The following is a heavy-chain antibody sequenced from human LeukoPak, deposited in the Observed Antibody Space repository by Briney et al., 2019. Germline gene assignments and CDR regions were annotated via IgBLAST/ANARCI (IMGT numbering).Heavy chain of an antibody. J-gene: IGHJ4*02. Sequence: SDTLSLTCTVSGGSISSYYWSWIRQPPGKGLEWIGYIYYSGSTNYNPSLKSRVTISVDTSKNQFSLKLSSVTAADTAVYYSARELEIAVAGRDYFDYWGQGTLVTVSS. V-gene: IGHV4-59*01. CDR3: ARELEIAVAGRDYFDY. D-gene: IGHD6-19*01. CDR1: GGSISSYY. CDR2: IYYSGST.